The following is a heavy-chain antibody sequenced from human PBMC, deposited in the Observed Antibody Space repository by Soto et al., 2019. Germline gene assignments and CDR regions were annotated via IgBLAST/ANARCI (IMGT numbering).Heavy chain of an antibody. D-gene: IGHD6-13*01. CDR3: ARAPEYSITWDFCFYCMDV. J-gene: IGHJ6*03. CDR2: MNPKSGNT. CDR1: GYIFTSYD. V-gene: IGHV1-8*01. Sequence: QVQLVQSGAEVKKPGASVKVSCKASGYIFTSYDINWVRQATGQGLEWVGWMNPKSGNTGYAQKFQGRVTMTRNTSISTAYMELSSLRSEDTAVYYCARAPEYSITWDFCFYCMDVWGNGTTVAVS.